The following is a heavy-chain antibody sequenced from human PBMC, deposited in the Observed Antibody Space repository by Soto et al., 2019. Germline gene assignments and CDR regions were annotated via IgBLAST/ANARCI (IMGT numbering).Heavy chain of an antibody. D-gene: IGHD3-22*01. J-gene: IGHJ4*02. V-gene: IGHV5-10-1*01. CDR1: GYSFAVYW. CDR3: ARQIYDSDTGPNFQYYFDS. CDR2: IDPSDSQT. Sequence: GESLKISCNGSGYSFAVYWITWVRQKPGKGLEWMGRIDPSDSQTYYSPSFRGHVTISATKSITTVFLQWSSLRASDTAMYYCARQIYDSDTGPNFQYYFDSWGQGTPVTVSS.